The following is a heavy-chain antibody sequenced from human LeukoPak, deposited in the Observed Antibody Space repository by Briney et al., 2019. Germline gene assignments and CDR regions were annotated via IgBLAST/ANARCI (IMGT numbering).Heavy chain of an antibody. CDR1: GGSIRSYS. Sequence: SETLSLTCTVSGGSIRSYSWTWIRQPPGKGLEWIGSIYHSGSTYYNPSLKSRVTISVDTSKNQFSLKLSSVTAADTAVYYCARGGGKGAAAGIYYYYGMDVWGQGTTVTVSS. CDR2: IYHSGST. V-gene: IGHV4-38-2*02. CDR3: ARGGGKGAAAGIYYYYGMDV. J-gene: IGHJ6*02. D-gene: IGHD6-13*01.